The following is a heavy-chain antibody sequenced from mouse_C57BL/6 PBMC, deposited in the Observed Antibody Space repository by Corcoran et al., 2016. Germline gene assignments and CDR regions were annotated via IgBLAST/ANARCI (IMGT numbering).Heavy chain of an antibody. CDR1: GFSLSTSGMG. V-gene: IGHV8-12*01. D-gene: IGHD1-1*01. Sequence: QVTLKESGPGILQSSQTLSLTCSFSGFSLSTSGMGVSWIRQPSGKGLEWLAHIYWDADKRYNPSLKGRLTISKYTSRNQVFLKITSVDTADTATYYCARNYGSDYFYYWGQGTTFTVFS. CDR2: IYWDADK. CDR3: ARNYGSDYFYY. J-gene: IGHJ2*01.